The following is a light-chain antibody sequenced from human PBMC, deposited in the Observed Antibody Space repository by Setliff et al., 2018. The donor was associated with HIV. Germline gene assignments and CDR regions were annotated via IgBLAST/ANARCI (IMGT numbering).Light chain of an antibody. CDR3: SSYAITNTLP. J-gene: IGLJ1*01. Sequence: QSALTQPASVSGSPGQSITISCTGTSRDVGGYNYVSWYQPHPGRAPKLIIYEVRNRPSGVSSRFSGSKSGNTASLTISGLQTEDEADYYCSSYAITNTLPFGTGTKVTVL. CDR1: SRDVGGYNY. V-gene: IGLV2-14*01. CDR2: EVR.